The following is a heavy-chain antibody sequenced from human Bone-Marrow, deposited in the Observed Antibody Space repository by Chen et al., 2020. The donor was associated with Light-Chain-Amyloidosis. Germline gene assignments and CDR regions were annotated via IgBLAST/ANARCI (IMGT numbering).Heavy chain of an antibody. D-gene: IGHD3-9*01. V-gene: IGHV3-23*01. CDR2: ISGSGGSR. J-gene: IGHJ3*02. Sequence: GQRGGSLRLSCASSGFAFSSYAMSWVRQAPGKGLEWVSTISGSGGSRYYGDSVKGRLTISRDNSKNSLFLQMNSLRAEETAVYYCAKDISYDDILPGYPADALDIWGQGTMVTVSS. CDR3: AKDISYDDILPGYPADALDI. CDR1: GFAFSSYA.